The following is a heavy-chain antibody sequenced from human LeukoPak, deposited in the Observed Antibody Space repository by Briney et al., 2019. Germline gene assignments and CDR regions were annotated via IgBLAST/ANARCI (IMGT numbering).Heavy chain of an antibody. D-gene: IGHD6-19*01. V-gene: IGHV1-18*01. Sequence: GASVTVSCTASGYTFTSYGIGWVRQAPGQGLEWMGWISAYNGNTNYAQKLQGRVTMTTGTSTSTAYMELRSLRSDDTAVYYCAMSSGWDYYYYYGMDVWGQGTTVTVSS. CDR1: GYTFTSYG. CDR3: AMSSGWDYYYYYGMDV. CDR2: ISAYNGNT. J-gene: IGHJ6*02.